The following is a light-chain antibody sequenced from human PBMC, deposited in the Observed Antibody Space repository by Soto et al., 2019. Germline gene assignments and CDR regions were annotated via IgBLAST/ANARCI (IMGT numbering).Light chain of an antibody. CDR2: KAS. Sequence: DIQMTQSPSTLSASVGDRVTITCRASQSISSWLAWYQQKPGKAPKLLIYKASSLESGVPSRFSGSGSGTEFTLTINSLQSEDFAEYHCQQYNNWPQTFGQGTKVDI. CDR1: QSISSW. V-gene: IGKV1-5*03. J-gene: IGKJ1*01. CDR3: QQYNNWPQT.